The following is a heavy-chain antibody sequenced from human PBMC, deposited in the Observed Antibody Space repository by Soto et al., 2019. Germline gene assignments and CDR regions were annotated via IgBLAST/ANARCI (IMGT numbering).Heavy chain of an antibody. V-gene: IGHV6-1*01. J-gene: IGHJ4*02. D-gene: IGHD2-2*01. Sequence: SQTLSLTCAISGDSVSSNSAGWNWIRQSPSRGLEWLGRTYYRSSWYSDYSASVKGRITINPDTSKNQFSLQLNSVTPEDTAVYYCARGNTNWYFDYWGQGTLVTVSS. CDR3: ARGNTNWYFDY. CDR1: GDSVSSNSAG. CDR2: TYYRSSWYS.